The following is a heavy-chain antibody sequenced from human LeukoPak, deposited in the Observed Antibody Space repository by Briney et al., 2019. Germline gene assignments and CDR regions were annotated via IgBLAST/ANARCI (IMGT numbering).Heavy chain of an antibody. Sequence: SVKVSCKASGYTFTSYDINWVRQATGQGLEWMGWMNPNSGSTGYAQKFQGRVTMTRNTSISTAYLELSSLRSEDTAVYYCARGSVGYDFWSGYYDSDYWGQGTLVTVSS. CDR1: GYTFTSYD. V-gene: IGHV1-8*01. D-gene: IGHD3-3*01. CDR2: MNPNSGST. J-gene: IGHJ4*02. CDR3: ARGSVGYDFWSGYYDSDY.